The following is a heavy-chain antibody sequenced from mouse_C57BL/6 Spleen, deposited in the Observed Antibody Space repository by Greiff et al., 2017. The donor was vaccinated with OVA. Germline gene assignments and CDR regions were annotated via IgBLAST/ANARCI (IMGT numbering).Heavy chain of an antibody. CDR2: IDPSDSYT. V-gene: IGHV1-69*01. Sequence: QVQLQQPGAELVMPGASVKLSCKASGYTFTSYWMHWVKQRPGQGLEWIGEIDPSDSYTNYNQKFKGKSTLTVDKSSSTAYMQLSSLTSEDSAVYYCARQIDVYDDAMDYWGQGTSVTVSS. J-gene: IGHJ4*01. CDR3: ARQIDVYDDAMDY. CDR1: GYTFTSYW. D-gene: IGHD2-2*01.